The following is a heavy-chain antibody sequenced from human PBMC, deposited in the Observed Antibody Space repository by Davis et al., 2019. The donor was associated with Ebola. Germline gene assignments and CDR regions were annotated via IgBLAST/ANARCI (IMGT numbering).Heavy chain of an antibody. Sequence: PGGSLSLSCPASGFTPSSSRMHRVSQPPATRLEWVARMNKAGGKADYADSVRGRLTISRDAAKNTLFLQMNSLRAEDSAIYYCAKDFGGPLDSWGQGTLVIVSS. CDR3: AKDFGGPLDS. D-gene: IGHD3-3*01. CDR1: GFTPSSSR. CDR2: MNKAGGKA. J-gene: IGHJ4*02. V-gene: IGHV3-74*01.